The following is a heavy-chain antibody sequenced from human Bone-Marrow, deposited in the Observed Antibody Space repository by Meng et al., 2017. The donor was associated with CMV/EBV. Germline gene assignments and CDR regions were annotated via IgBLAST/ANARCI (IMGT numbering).Heavy chain of an antibody. V-gene: IGHV3-7*01. CDR1: GFTFSNYS. Sequence: GESLKISCSASGFTFSNYSMAWVRQAPGKGLEWVANIKQDGSEKYYVDSVKGRFTISRDNAKNSLYLQMNSLRAEDTAVYYCAATIFGVAHGTDYWGQGTLVTVSS. J-gene: IGHJ4*02. CDR3: AATIFGVAHGTDY. D-gene: IGHD3-3*01. CDR2: IKQDGSEK.